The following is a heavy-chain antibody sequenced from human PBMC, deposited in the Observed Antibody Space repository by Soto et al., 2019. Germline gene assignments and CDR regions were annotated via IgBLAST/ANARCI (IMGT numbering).Heavy chain of an antibody. V-gene: IGHV3-48*01. D-gene: IGHD6-19*01. CDR2: ISSSSTI. CDR1: GFTFSSYS. Sequence: PGGSLRLSCAASGFTFSSYSMNWVRQAPGKGLEWVSYISSSSTIYYADSVKGRFTISRDNAKNSLYLQMNSLRAEDTAVYYCARDRGKQWLVPDAFDIWGQGTMVTVSS. CDR3: ARDRGKQWLVPDAFDI. J-gene: IGHJ3*02.